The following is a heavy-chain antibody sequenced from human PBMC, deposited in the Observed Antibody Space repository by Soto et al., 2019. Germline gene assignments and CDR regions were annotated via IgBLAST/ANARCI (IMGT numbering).Heavy chain of an antibody. CDR3: AKDREKCSSTSCYGVFYYYGMDV. D-gene: IGHD2-2*01. V-gene: IGHV3-30*18. Sequence: GGSLRLSCAASGFTFSSYGMHWVRQAPGKGLEWVAVISYDGSNKYYADSVKGRFTISRDNSKNALYLQMNSLRAEDTAVYYCAKDREKCSSTSCYGVFYYYGMDVWGQGTTVTVSS. J-gene: IGHJ6*02. CDR1: GFTFSSYG. CDR2: ISYDGSNK.